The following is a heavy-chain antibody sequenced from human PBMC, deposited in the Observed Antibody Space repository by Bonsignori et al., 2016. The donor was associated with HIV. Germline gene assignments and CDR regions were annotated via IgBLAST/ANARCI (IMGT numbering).Heavy chain of an antibody. CDR3: ARVGY. Sequence: WVRQAPGQGLEWMGWMNPKSGNTGYAQKFQGRVTMTRNTSISTAYMELSSLRSEDTAVYYCARVGYWGQGTLVTVSS. V-gene: IGHV1-8*01. J-gene: IGHJ4*02. CDR2: MNPKSGNT.